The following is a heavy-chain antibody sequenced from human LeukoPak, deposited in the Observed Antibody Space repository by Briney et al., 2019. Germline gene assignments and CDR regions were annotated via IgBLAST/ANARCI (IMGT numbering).Heavy chain of an antibody. CDR1: GFTFGDYG. CDR2: IRSKAYGGTT. Sequence: GRSLRLSCTASGFTFGDYGMSWVRQAPGKGLEWVGFIRSKAYGGTTEYAASVKGRFTISRDDSKSIAYLQMNSLKTEDTAVYYCTTDEHCDGDCQGYWGQGTLVTVSS. J-gene: IGHJ4*02. V-gene: IGHV3-49*04. CDR3: TTDEHCDGDCQGY. D-gene: IGHD2-21*02.